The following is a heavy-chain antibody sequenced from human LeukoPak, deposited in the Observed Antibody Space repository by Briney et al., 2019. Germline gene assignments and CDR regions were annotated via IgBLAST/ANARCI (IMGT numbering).Heavy chain of an antibody. V-gene: IGHV4-61*01. J-gene: IGHJ5*02. D-gene: IGHD3-3*01. Sequence: SETLSLTCTVSGYSISSGYFWGWIRQPPGKGLEWIGYIYYSGSTNYNPSLKSRVTISVDTSKNQFSLKLSSVTAADTAVYYCARDRAWGGYYYNWFDPWGQGTLVTVSS. CDR2: IYYSGST. CDR1: GYSISSGYF. CDR3: ARDRAWGGYYYNWFDP.